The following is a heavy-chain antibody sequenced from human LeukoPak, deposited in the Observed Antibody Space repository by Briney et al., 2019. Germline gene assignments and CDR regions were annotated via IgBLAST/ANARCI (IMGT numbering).Heavy chain of an antibody. Sequence: PGGSLRLSCAASGFTFSNYAIHWVRQAPGKGLEWVAVISYDGSNKYYADSVKGRFTISRDNSKNTLYLQMNSLRAEDTAVYYCARRRGYSGFDRWGQGTLVTVSS. D-gene: IGHD5-12*01. CDR3: ARRRGYSGFDR. J-gene: IGHJ5*02. CDR1: GFTFSNYA. V-gene: IGHV3-30*04. CDR2: ISYDGSNK.